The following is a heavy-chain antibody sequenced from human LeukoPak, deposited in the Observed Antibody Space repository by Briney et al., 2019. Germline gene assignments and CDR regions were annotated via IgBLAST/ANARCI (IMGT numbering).Heavy chain of an antibody. CDR3: ARWETVTSSDY. D-gene: IGHD4-17*01. V-gene: IGHV4-34*01. CDR1: GGSFSGYY. J-gene: IGHJ4*02. CDR2: INHSGNT. Sequence: PSETLSLTCAVYGGSFSGYYWHWFRQPPGKGLEWIGEINHSGNTKYNPSLKSRVTISLDTSNNHFSLKLSSVTAADTAVYYCARWETVTSSDYWGQGTLVTVSS.